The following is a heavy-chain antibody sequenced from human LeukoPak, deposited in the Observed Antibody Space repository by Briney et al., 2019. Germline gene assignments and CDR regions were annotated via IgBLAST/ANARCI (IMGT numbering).Heavy chain of an antibody. CDR3: AREVASVVTPVSRWLDP. D-gene: IGHD4-23*01. V-gene: IGHV4-4*07. CDR1: GGSITNYY. J-gene: IGHJ5*02. Sequence: SETLSLTCSLSGGSITNYYWTWIRQPAGGGLEWLGRMHPSGNNNYTASLKNRVTMSIDTSKNQFSLRLSSVTAADTAIYYCAREVASVVTPVSRWLDPWGQGTLVIVSS. CDR2: MHPSGNN.